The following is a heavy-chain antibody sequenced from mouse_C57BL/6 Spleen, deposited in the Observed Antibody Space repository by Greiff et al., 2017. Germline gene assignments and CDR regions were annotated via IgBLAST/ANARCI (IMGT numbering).Heavy chain of an antibody. Sequence: QVQLKESGAELARPGASVKLSCKASGYTFTSYGISWVKQRTGQGLEWIGEIYPRSGNTYYNEKFKGKATLTADKSSSTAYMELRSLTSEDSAVYFCARSSITTSDDWGQGTTLTVSS. CDR3: ARSSITTSDD. J-gene: IGHJ2*01. CDR1: GYTFTSYG. D-gene: IGHD1-1*01. CDR2: IYPRSGNT. V-gene: IGHV1-81*01.